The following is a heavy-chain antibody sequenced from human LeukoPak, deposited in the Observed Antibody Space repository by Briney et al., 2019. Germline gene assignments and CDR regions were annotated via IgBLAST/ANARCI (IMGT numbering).Heavy chain of an antibody. CDR2: IYYSGST. J-gene: IGHJ5*02. V-gene: IGHV4-31*03. D-gene: IGHD6-19*01. CDR3: ARGSSSVAGTGAWFDP. CDR1: GGSISSGGYY. Sequence: SQTLSLTCTVSGGSISSGGYYWSWIRQHPGKGLKWIGYIYYSGSTYYNPSLKSRVTISVDTSKNQFSMKLSSVTAADTAVYYCARGSSSVAGTGAWFDPWGQGTLVTVSS.